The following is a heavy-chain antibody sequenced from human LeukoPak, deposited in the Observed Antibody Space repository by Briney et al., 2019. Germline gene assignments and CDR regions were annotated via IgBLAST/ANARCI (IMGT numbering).Heavy chain of an antibody. CDR2: INHSGST. J-gene: IGHJ6*03. CDR3: ARHFITAAAWAHYYYMDV. CDR1: GESFSAYY. Sequence: SETLSLTCAVYGESFSAYYLNWIRQPPGKGLEWIGEINHSGSTNYNLSLKSRVTISVDTSKKQFSLKLSSVTAADTAVYYCARHFITAAAWAHYYYMDVWGKGTTVTISS. D-gene: IGHD6-13*01. V-gene: IGHV4-34*01.